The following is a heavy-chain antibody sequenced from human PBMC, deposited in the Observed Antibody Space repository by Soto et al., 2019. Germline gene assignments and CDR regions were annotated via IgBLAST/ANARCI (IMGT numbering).Heavy chain of an antibody. Sequence: PSETLSLTCAVYGGSFSGYYWSWIRQPPGKGLEWIGEINHSGSTNYNPSLKSRVTISVDTSKNQFSLKLSSVTAADTAVYYCARAYRTGGWFDPWGQETLVTVSS. D-gene: IGHD5-12*01. J-gene: IGHJ5*02. CDR3: ARAYRTGGWFDP. CDR1: GGSFSGYY. V-gene: IGHV4-34*01. CDR2: INHSGST.